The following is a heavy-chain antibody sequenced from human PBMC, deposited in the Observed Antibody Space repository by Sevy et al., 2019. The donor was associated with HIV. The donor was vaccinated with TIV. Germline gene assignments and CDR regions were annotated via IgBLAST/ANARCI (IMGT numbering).Heavy chain of an antibody. J-gene: IGHJ5*02. CDR1: GGSISSGSYY. D-gene: IGHD3-22*01. V-gene: IGHV4-39*01. CDR3: ARHAHITMIVT. Sequence: SETLSLTCSVSGGSISSGSYYWGWIRQPPGKGLEWIGSIYYSGSTYYNPSLKSRVTISVDTSKNQFSLKLSSVTAADTAVYYCARHAHITMIVTWGQGTLVTVSS. CDR2: IYYSGST.